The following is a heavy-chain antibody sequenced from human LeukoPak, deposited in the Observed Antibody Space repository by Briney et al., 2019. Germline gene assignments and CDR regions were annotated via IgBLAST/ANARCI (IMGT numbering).Heavy chain of an antibody. D-gene: IGHD3-16*01. V-gene: IGHV3-23*01. CDR2: ISGSGGST. CDR3: AKALIANLDY. CDR1: GFTFTAYA. J-gene: IGHJ4*02. Sequence: GGSLRLSCAAPGFTFTAYAMSWFRQAPGKGLEWVSAISGSGGSTYYADSVKGRFTISRDNSKNTLYLQMNSLRAEDTAVYYRAKALIANLDYWGQGTLVTVSS.